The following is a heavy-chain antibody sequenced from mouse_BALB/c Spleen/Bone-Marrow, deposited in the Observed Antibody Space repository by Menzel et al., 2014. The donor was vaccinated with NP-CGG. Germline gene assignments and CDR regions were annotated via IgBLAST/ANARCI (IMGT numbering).Heavy chain of an antibody. CDR1: GYTFSSYW. D-gene: IGHD1-1*01. V-gene: IGHV1-9*01. Sequence: QVQLQQSGAELMKPGASVKISCKATGYTFSSYWIEWVKQRPGHGLEWIGEILPGRGSTNYNEKFKGKATFTSDTSSNTAYMQLSSLTSEDSAVYYCARWDTTAMDCWGQGTSVTVSS. J-gene: IGHJ4*01. CDR3: ARWDTTAMDC. CDR2: ILPGRGST.